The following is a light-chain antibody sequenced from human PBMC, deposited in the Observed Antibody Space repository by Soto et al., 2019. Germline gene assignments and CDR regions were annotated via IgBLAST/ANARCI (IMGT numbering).Light chain of an antibody. CDR1: SFNIGSNS. Sequence: QSVLTQPPSASGTPGQRVTISCSGSSFNIGSNSVNWYQQLPGAAAKLLIYSNNQRPSGVPDRFSGSKSGTSASLAISGLHSEDEADYYCAAWDDRLTGHVVFGGGTKLTVL. CDR2: SNN. V-gene: IGLV1-44*01. CDR3: AAWDDRLTGHVV. J-gene: IGLJ2*01.